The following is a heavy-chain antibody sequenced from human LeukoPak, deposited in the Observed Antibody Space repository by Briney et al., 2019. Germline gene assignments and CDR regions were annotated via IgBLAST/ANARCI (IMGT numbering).Heavy chain of an antibody. Sequence: GESLRLSCAASGFTFSSYGMHWVRQAPGKGLEWVAVIPYDGSNKYYADSVKGRFTISRDNSKNTLYLQMNSLRAEDTAVYYCAKWGPKLLWFGVFDYWGQGTLVTVSS. V-gene: IGHV3-30*18. CDR1: GFTFSSYG. CDR2: IPYDGSNK. J-gene: IGHJ4*02. CDR3: AKWGPKLLWFGVFDY. D-gene: IGHD3-10*01.